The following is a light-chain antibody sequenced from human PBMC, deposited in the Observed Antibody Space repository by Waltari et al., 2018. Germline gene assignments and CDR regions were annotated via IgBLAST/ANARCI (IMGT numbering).Light chain of an antibody. CDR1: SSDVGGYNY. Sequence: QSALTQPRSVSGSPGQSVTISCTGTSSDVGGYNYVSWYQQHPGKAPKLVIYDVSNRPSAIPVLFSASNSRNRAPLTFSGLQAETEFAYSGCSYAASYTSLFGGGPKLTVL. J-gene: IGLJ2*01. CDR3: CSYAASYTSL. V-gene: IGLV2-11*01. CDR2: DVS.